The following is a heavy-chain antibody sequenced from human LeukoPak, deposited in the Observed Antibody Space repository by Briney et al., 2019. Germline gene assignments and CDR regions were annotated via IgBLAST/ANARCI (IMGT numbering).Heavy chain of an antibody. D-gene: IGHD3-3*01. CDR3: ASSDPDHDFWSGYPPYNWFDP. CDR2: IYYSGST. Sequence: SETLSLTCTVSGGSLSSSSYYWGWVRQPPGTGLEWVGSIYYSGSTYYNPSLKSRVTISVDTSKNQFSLKLSSVTAADTAVYYCASSDPDHDFWSGYPPYNWFDPWGQGTLVTVSS. J-gene: IGHJ5*02. CDR1: GGSLSSSSYY. V-gene: IGHV4-39*01.